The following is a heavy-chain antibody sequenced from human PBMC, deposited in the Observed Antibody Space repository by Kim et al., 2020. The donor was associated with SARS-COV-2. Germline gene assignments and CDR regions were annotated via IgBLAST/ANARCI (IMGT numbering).Heavy chain of an antibody. CDR3: ARDLGFWSGYYDY. CDR1: GFTFSSYA. CDR2: ISYDGSNK. D-gene: IGHD3-3*01. V-gene: IGHV3-30*04. Sequence: GGSLRLSCAASGFTFSSYAMHWVRQAPGKGLEWVAVISYDGSNKYYADSVKGRFTISRDNSKNTLYLQMNSLRAEDTAVYYCARDLGFWSGYYDYWGQGT. J-gene: IGHJ4*02.